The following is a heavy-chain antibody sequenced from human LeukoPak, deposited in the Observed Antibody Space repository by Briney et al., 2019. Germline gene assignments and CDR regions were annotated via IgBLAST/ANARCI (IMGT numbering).Heavy chain of an antibody. Sequence: SVKVSCKASGGTFSSYAISWVRQAPGQGLEWMGGMIPIFGTANYAQKFQGRVTITTDESTSTAYMELSSQRSEDTAVYYCANGGDDYDFWSGLCSWFDPWGQGTLVTVSS. CDR2: MIPIFGTA. V-gene: IGHV1-69*05. CDR3: ANGGDDYDFWSGLCSWFDP. D-gene: IGHD3-3*01. J-gene: IGHJ5*02. CDR1: GGTFSSYA.